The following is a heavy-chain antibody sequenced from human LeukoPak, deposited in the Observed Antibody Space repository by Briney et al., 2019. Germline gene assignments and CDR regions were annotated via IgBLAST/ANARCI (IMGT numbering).Heavy chain of an antibody. J-gene: IGHJ4*02. V-gene: IGHV1-8*01. D-gene: IGHD3-10*01. CDR2: MNPNSGNT. Sequence: ASVKVSCRASGYTFTSYDINWVRQATGQGLEWMGWMNPNSGNTGYAQKFQGRVTMTRNTSISTAYMELSSLRSEDTAVYYCARADHYYGSGSYYAWGQGTLVTVSS. CDR3: ARADHYYGSGSYYA. CDR1: GYTFTSYD.